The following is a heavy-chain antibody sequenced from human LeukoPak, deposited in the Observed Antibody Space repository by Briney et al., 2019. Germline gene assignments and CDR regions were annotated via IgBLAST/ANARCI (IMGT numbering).Heavy chain of an antibody. V-gene: IGHV4-38-2*02. J-gene: IGHJ4*02. CDR2: IYHSGST. CDR3: ATLNAYYYGTAPADY. D-gene: IGHD3-10*01. CDR1: GSSLSIDYL. Sequence: PSETLSLTCTVSGSSLSIDYLWGWIRPPPGKGLEWIGSIYHSGSTYYNPSLKSRVTISVETSKNQFSLRLSSVTATDTAVYDCATLNAYYYGTAPADYWGQGTLVTVSS.